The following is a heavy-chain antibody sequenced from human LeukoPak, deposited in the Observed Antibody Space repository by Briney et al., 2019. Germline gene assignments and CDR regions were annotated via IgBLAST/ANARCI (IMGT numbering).Heavy chain of an antibody. J-gene: IGHJ5*02. CDR2: INPSGGST. CDR1: GYTFTSYN. Sequence: ASVKVSCKASGYTFTSYNMHWVRQAPGRGLEWMGLINPSGGSTSYAQKFQGRVTMTRDISTSTVYMELSSLRSEDTAVDHCASEGVVVPAEPAFSRLDTWGQGTLVTASS. CDR3: ASEGVVVPAEPAFSRLDT. V-gene: IGHV1-46*01. D-gene: IGHD2-2*01.